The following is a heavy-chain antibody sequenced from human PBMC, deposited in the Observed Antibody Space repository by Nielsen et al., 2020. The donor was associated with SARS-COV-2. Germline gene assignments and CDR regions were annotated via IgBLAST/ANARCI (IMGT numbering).Heavy chain of an antibody. J-gene: IGHJ3*02. D-gene: IGHD3-22*01. Sequence: LRLSCTVSGGSISSCGYYWSWLRQHPGKGLEWLGYIYYSGSTYYNPSLKSRVTISVDTSKNQFSLKLSSVTAADTAVYYCARAPITMIVVVNAFDIWGQGTMVTVSS. CDR2: IYYSGST. CDR3: ARAPITMIVVVNAFDI. CDR1: GGSISSCGYY. V-gene: IGHV4-31*03.